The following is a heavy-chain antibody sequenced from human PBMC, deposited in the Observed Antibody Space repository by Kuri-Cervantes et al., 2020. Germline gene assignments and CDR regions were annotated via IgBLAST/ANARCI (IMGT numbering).Heavy chain of an antibody. J-gene: IGHJ4*02. CDR1: GFTFDDYA. D-gene: IGHD2-15*01. Sequence: GESLKISCAASGFTFDDYAMHWVRQAPGKGLEWVSSISSSSSYIYYADSVKGRFTISRDNAKNSLYLQMNSLRAEDTAVYYCARGSATVSTTNDYWGQGTLVTDSS. CDR2: ISSSSSYI. V-gene: IGHV3-21*01. CDR3: ARGSATVSTTNDY.